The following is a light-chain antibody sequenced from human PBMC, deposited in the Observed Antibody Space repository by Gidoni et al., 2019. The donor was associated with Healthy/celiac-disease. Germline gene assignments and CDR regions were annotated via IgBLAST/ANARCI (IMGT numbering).Light chain of an antibody. CDR2: GKN. Sequence: SSELTQDPAVSVALGQTVRITCQGDSLRSYYASWYQQKQGQAPVLVIYGKNNRPSVIPDRFSGSSSGNTASLTITGAQAEDEADYYCNSRDSSGNLVVFGGGTKLTVL. CDR3: NSRDSSGNLVV. J-gene: IGLJ2*01. V-gene: IGLV3-19*01. CDR1: SLRSYY.